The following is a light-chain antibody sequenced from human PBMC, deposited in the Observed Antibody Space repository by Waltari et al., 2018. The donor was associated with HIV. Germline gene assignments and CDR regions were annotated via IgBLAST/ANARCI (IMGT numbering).Light chain of an antibody. Sequence: SYELTQPPSVAVSPGQTARITCTGDALPKKYASWYQQKSGQAPVLVIYEDSKRHTGFPERFSGSSTGATATLSISGAQVDDEADYYCYSTENSGHHRVFGTGTKQTVL. CDR3: YSTENSGHHRV. J-gene: IGLJ2*01. CDR2: EDS. V-gene: IGLV3-10*01. CDR1: ALPKKY.